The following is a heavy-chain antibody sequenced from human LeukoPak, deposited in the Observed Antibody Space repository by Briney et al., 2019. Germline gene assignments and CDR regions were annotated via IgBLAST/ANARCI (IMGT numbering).Heavy chain of an antibody. CDR3: AKPLIAAAGTHYYYGMDV. V-gene: IGHV3-23*01. CDR1: GFTFSSYA. CDR2: ISGSGGST. J-gene: IGHJ6*02. Sequence: GSLRLSCAASGFTFSSYAMSWVRQAPGKGLEWVSAISGSGGSTYYADSVKGRFTISRDNSKNTLYLQMNSLRAEDTAVYYCAKPLIAAAGTHYYYGMDVWGQGTTVTVSS. D-gene: IGHD6-13*01.